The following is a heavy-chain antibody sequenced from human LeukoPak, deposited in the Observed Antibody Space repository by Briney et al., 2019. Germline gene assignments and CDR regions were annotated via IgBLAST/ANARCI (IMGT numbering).Heavy chain of an antibody. CDR3: AKNYYFDY. V-gene: IGHV3-23*01. D-gene: IGHD1-7*01. CDR2: ISGFGDST. J-gene: IGHJ4*02. Sequence: GGSLRLSCAASGFTFSDYGMTWVRQAPGKGLEWVSAISGFGDSTYYTDSVKGRFTISRDNSKNTLYLQMNSLRAEDTAVYYCAKNYYFDYWGQGTLVTVSS. CDR1: GFTFSDYG.